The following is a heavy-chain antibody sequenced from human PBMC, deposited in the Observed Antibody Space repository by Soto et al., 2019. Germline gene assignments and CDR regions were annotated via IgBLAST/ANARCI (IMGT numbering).Heavy chain of an antibody. V-gene: IGHV3-23*01. CDR3: AKDDSYYDILTGYYL. CDR1: GFTFSSYA. D-gene: IGHD3-9*01. Sequence: GGSLRLSCAASGFTFSSYAMSWVRQAPGKGLGWVSAISGSGGSTYYADSVKGRFTISRDNSKNTLYLQMNSLRAEDTAVYYCAKDDSYYDILTGYYLWGQGTLVTVSS. CDR2: ISGSGGST. J-gene: IGHJ5*02.